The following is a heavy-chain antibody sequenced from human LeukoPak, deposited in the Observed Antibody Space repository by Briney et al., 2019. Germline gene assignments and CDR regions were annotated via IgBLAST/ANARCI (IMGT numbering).Heavy chain of an antibody. CDR3: ARAGDGEGWFGPPRAEYSQR. Sequence: PGRSLRLSCAASGFTFSSYGMHWVRQAPGKGLEWVAVIWYDGSNKYYADSVKGRFTISRDNSKNTLYLQMNSLRAEDTAVYYCARAGDGEGWFGPPRAEYSQRWGQGTLVTVSS. J-gene: IGHJ1*01. V-gene: IGHV3-33*01. CDR1: GFTFSSYG. D-gene: IGHD3-10*01. CDR2: IWYDGSNK.